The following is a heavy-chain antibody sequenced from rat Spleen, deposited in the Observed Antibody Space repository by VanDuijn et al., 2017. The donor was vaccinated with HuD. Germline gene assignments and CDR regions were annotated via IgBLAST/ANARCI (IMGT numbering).Heavy chain of an antibody. CDR2: ISYRGST. J-gene: IGHJ2*01. CDR3: VRSGTGWELRYFDY. V-gene: IGHV3-1*01. D-gene: IGHD5-1*01. CDR1: GYSITSSY. Sequence: EVQLQESGPGLVKPSQSLSLTCSVTGYSITSSYRWNWIRKFPGNKVEWMGYISYRGSTSYNPSLKSRISITRDTSKNQFFLQLNSVTTEDTGTYYCVRSGTGWELRYFDYWGQGVMVTVSS.